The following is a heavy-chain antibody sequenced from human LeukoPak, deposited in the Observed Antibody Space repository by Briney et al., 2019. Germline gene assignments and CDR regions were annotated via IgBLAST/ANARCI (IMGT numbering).Heavy chain of an antibody. V-gene: IGHV4-34*01. Sequence: SETLSLTCAVYGGSFSGYYWSWIRQPPGEGLEWIGEINHSGSTNYNPSLKSRVTISVDTSKNQFSLKLSSVTAADTAVYYCARGQTTVPDYWGQGTLVTVSS. J-gene: IGHJ4*02. CDR3: ARGQTTVPDY. D-gene: IGHD1-7*01. CDR1: GGSFSGYY. CDR2: INHSGST.